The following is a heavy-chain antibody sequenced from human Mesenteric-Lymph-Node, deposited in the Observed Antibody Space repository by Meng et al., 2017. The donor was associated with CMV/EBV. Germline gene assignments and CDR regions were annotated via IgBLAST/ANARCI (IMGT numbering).Heavy chain of an antibody. V-gene: IGHV1-2*02. CDR2: LNPNSGGI. CDR3: ARDPGYCSSTSCYSSNAFDI. J-gene: IGHJ3*02. D-gene: IGHD2-2*01. Sequence: ASVKVSCKASCYTFTGYYMHWVRQAPGQGLEWMGWLNPNSGGINYAQKFQGRVTMTRDTSISTAYMELSRLRSDDTAVYYCARDPGYCSSTSCYSSNAFDIWGQGTMVTVSS. CDR1: CYTFTGYY.